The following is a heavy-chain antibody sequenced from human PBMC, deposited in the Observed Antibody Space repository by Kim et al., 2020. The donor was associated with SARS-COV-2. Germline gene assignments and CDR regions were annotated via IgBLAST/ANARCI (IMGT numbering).Heavy chain of an antibody. V-gene: IGHV3-23*01. D-gene: IGHD3-3*01. Sequence: GGSLRLSCEASGFTFSCYDMTWVRQAPGKGLEWVSFISTTDDDTYSAASVGRRFIISNDTSNSTLQLQMSMMSDDDTAFFFSVNLRDA. CDR3: VNLRDA. J-gene: IGHJ3*01. CDR2: ISTTDDDT. CDR1: GFTFSCYD.